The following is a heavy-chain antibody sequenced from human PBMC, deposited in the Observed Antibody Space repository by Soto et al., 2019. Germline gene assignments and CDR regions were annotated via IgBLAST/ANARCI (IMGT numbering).Heavy chain of an antibody. J-gene: IGHJ5*02. V-gene: IGHV1-18*01. CDR2: ISAYNGNT. CDR1: GYTFTSYG. D-gene: IGHD3-10*01. Sequence: QVQLVQSGAEVKKPGASVKVSCKASGYTFTSYGISWVRQAPGQGLEWMGWISAYNGNTNYAQKLQGRVTMTTDTSTSTAYMELRSLRSDYTAVYYCARDLAPHYYGSGSYYNWFDPWGQGTLVTVSS. CDR3: ARDLAPHYYGSGSYYNWFDP.